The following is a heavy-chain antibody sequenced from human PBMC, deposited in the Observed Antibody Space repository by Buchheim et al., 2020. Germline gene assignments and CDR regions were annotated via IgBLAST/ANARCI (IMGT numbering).Heavy chain of an antibody. J-gene: IGHJ5*02. CDR3: ARVNSGSAPGRWLDA. Sequence: QSQVVQSRSEVKKPGASVTLSCKASGYSFSSYGITWVRRAPGQGLEWIGWINTYNGFTKYAQKFQGRVTLTTTRPTSTAYMELRSLRSDDTAVYHCARVNSGSAPGRWLDAWGQGTL. V-gene: IGHV1-18*01. CDR2: INTYNGFT. D-gene: IGHD1-26*01. CDR1: GYSFSSYG.